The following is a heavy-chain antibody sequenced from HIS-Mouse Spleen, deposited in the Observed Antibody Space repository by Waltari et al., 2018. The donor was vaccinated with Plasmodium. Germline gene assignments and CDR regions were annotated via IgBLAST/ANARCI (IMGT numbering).Heavy chain of an antibody. D-gene: IGHD5-12*01. Sequence: FSSYAMHWVRQAPGKGLEWVAVISYDGSNKYYADSVKGRFTISRDNSKNTLYLQMNSLRAEDTAVYYCAREDGGGIVATITRVADWFDPWGQGTLVTVSS. CDR3: AREDGGGIVATITRVADWFDP. CDR2: ISYDGSNK. CDR1: FSSYA. V-gene: IGHV3-30-3*01. J-gene: IGHJ5*02.